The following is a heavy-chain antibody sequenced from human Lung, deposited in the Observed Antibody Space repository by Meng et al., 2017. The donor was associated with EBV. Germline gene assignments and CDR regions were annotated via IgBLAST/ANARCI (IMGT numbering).Heavy chain of an antibody. D-gene: IGHD3-10*01. CDR2: MTGVMSSK. CDR1: EFTFSSYT. Sequence: VGPGGGLVKLGGPLRFSWAAFEFTFSSYTMNGVRQTPGKGLEWLASMTGVMSSKNYADSAKGRFTISRDNAKNSLYLQKNGLRDEDTALYFCARDLGEIGGNFWYFDLWGRGTLVTVSS. CDR3: ARDLGEIGGNFWYFDL. J-gene: IGHJ2*01. V-gene: IGHV3-21*06.